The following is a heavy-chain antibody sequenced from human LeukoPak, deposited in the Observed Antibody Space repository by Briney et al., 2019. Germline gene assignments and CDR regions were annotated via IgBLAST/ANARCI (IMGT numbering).Heavy chain of an antibody. Sequence: GASVKVSCKTAGYTFTIYAITWVRQAPGQGLEWMGWISPYSGITNYAQMLQGRVTMTTDTSTSTAYMELRSLRSDDTAMYYCARLDSYGSSQADYWGQGALVTVSS. CDR2: ISPYSGIT. CDR1: GYTFTIYA. J-gene: IGHJ4*02. V-gene: IGHV1-18*01. CDR3: ARLDSYGSSQADY. D-gene: IGHD5-18*01.